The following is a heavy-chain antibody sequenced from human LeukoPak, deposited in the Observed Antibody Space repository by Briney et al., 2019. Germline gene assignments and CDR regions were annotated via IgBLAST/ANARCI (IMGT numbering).Heavy chain of an antibody. Sequence: GGSLRLSCAASGFTFSSYAMHWVRQAPGKGLEWVAVISYDGSNKYYADSVKGRFTISRDNSKNTLYLQMNSLRAEDTAVYYCARDAGFGELLSLPGDYWGQGTLVTVSS. V-gene: IGHV3-30*04. CDR3: ARDAGFGELLSLPGDY. CDR2: ISYDGSNK. J-gene: IGHJ4*02. D-gene: IGHD3-10*01. CDR1: GFTFSSYA.